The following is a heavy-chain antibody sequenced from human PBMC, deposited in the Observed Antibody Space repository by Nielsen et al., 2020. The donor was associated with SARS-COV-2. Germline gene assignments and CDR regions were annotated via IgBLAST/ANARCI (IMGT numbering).Heavy chain of an antibody. Sequence: GESLKISCAASGFTFSTYAMSWVRQAPGKGLEWVSAIRDSGDYTFYADSVKGRFTISRDNAKNLLYLQMGSLRADDTAVYFCKSEGNWGQGTLVTVSS. CDR3: KSEGN. CDR1: GFTFSTYA. V-gene: IGHV3-23*01. CDR2: IRDSGDYT. J-gene: IGHJ4*02.